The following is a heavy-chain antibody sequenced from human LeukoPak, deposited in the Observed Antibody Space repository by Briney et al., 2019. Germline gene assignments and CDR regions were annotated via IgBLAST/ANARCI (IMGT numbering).Heavy chain of an antibody. CDR2: MSSSRSYI. CDR3: ARENDSSGYPRTPTIDY. J-gene: IGHJ4*02. Sequence: PGGSLRLSCAASGFTFSSHTMTWVRQAPGKGLEWVSSMSSSRSYIYYADSVKGRFTISRDNAKNSLYLQMNSLRAEDMAVYYCARENDSSGYPRTPTIDYWGQGTLVTVSS. CDR1: GFTFSSHT. D-gene: IGHD3-22*01. V-gene: IGHV3-21*01.